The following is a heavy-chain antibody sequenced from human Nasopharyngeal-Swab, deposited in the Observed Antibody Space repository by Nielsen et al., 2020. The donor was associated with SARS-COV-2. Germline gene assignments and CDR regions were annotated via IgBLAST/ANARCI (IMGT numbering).Heavy chain of an antibody. CDR1: GGSVSNYNYY. D-gene: IGHD6-19*01. CDR3: ARVLAVAGTRKSLDV. Sequence: SETLSLTCSVSGGSVSNYNYYWSWSRQPPGKRLEWSGYIYYSGSTNYNPSLRSRVTISVDTSKNQFSLKLNSVTAADTAMYYCARVLAVAGTRKSLDVWGQGTTVTVSS. V-gene: IGHV4-61*01. J-gene: IGHJ6*02. CDR2: IYYSGST.